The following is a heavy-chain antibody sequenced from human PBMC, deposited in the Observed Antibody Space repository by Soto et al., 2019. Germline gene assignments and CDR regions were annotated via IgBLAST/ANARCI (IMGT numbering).Heavy chain of an antibody. J-gene: IGHJ6*02. CDR1: GGSFSSNNFY. Sequence: SETLSLTCTVSGGSFSSNNFYWSWIRQFPGKGLVWIGYIYHTGTSYYSPSFESRVTISLDTSNNQFSLRLASVTAADTATYYCVKDPGPPRNYFYGMAVWGQGITVTVSS. D-gene: IGHD7-27*01. CDR2: IYHTGTS. V-gene: IGHV4-31*03. CDR3: VKDPGPPRNYFYGMAV.